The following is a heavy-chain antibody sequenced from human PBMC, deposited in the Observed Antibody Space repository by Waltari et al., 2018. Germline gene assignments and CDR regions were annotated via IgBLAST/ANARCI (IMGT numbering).Heavy chain of an antibody. CDR2: INPSGGST. V-gene: IGHV1-46*01. D-gene: IGHD3-10*01. J-gene: IGHJ3*02. Sequence: QVQLVQSGAEVKKPGASVKVSCKASGYTFTSYYMHWVRQAPGQGLEWMGIINPSGGSTSYAQKCQGRVTMTRDTSTSTVYMELSSLRSEDTAVYYCARERVGNAFDIWGQGTMVTVSS. CDR1: GYTFTSYY. CDR3: ARERVGNAFDI.